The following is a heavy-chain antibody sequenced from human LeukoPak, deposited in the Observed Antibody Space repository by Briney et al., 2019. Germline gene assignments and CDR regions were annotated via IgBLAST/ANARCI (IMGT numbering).Heavy chain of an antibody. CDR3: ARDRGGITGTTGLFDY. CDR2: IYYRSKWYN. J-gene: IGHJ4*02. D-gene: IGHD1-7*01. Sequence: SQTLSLTCAISGDSVSSNSAAWNWIRQSPSRGLEWLGRIYYRSKWYNDYAVSVKSRITINPDTSKNQFSLQLNSVTPEDTAVYYCARDRGGITGTTGLFDYWGQGTLVTVSS. CDR1: GDSVSSNSAA. V-gene: IGHV6-1*01.